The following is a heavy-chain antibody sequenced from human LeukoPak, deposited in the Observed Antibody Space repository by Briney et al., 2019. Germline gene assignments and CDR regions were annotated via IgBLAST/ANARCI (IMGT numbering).Heavy chain of an antibody. J-gene: IGHJ6*03. D-gene: IGHD3-9*01. CDR1: GGTFSSYA. CDR2: IIPIFGTA. Sequence: SVKVSCKASGGTFSSYAISWVRQAPGQGLEWMGGIIPIFGTANYAQKFQGRVTITADESTSTAYMELRSLRSDDTAVYYCARVARYFAWLLSPRYYYMDVWGKGTPVTISS. V-gene: IGHV1-69*13. CDR3: ARVARYFAWLLSPRYYYMDV.